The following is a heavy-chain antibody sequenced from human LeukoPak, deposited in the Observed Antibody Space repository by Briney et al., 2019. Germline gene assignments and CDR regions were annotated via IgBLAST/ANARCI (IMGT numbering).Heavy chain of an antibody. CDR1: GASITRDNYY. J-gene: IGHJ5*02. V-gene: IGHV4-61*02. CDR3: ANGTNWFDP. D-gene: IGHD1-14*01. CDR2: IYTTQST. Sequence: SETLSLTCTVSGASITRDNYYWSWIRQPAGKGLEWIGRIYTTQSTNYNPSLNSRVSISVDTSKNQFSLKLSSVTAADTAVYYCANGTNWFDPWGQGTLVTVSS.